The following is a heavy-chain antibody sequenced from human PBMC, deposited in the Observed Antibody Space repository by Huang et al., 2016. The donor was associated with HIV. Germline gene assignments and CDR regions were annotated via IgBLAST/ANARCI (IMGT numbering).Heavy chain of an antibody. CDR3: ARPLTGTTALGY. V-gene: IGHV4-39*01. CDR2: IYYSGNI. J-gene: IGHJ4*02. D-gene: IGHD1-20*01. Sequence: QLQLQESGPGLVKPSETLSLTCTVSGSSISSRYYWGWIRQPPGKGLEWIGNIYYSGNIPYNPSRKSRVTISVDTSKNHISLKVDSVTAADTAVYYCARPLTGTTALGYWGQGTLVTVSS. CDR1: GSSISSRYY.